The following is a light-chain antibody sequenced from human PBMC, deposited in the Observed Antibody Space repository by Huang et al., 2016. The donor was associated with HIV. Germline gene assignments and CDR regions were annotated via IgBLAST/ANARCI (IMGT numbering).Light chain of an antibody. J-gene: IGKJ2*01. CDR1: QNLNRY. Sequence: DIQITQSPSSLSASVGDRVNITCRASQNLNRYLNWYKQRPGEAPKLLIHGAASLQSRVPSRFTGSGSGTDFTLTISSLQPEDSATYYCQQSARTPRTFGQGTKLEI. CDR2: GAA. CDR3: QQSARTPRT. V-gene: IGKV1-39*01.